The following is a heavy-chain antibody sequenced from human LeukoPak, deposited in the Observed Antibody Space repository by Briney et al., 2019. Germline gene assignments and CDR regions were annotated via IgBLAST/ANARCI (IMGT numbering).Heavy chain of an antibody. CDR3: AKDRQYCSSTSCLPYNWFDP. Sequence: PGGSLRLSCAASGFTFNSYAMSWVRQAPGKGLEGVSGISGSGGSTFYADSVKGRFTISRDDSKNTLYRQMNSLRAEDTAVYYCAKDRQYCSSTSCLPYNWFDPWGQGTLVTVSS. J-gene: IGHJ5*02. CDR2: ISGSGGST. D-gene: IGHD2-2*01. V-gene: IGHV3-23*01. CDR1: GFTFNSYA.